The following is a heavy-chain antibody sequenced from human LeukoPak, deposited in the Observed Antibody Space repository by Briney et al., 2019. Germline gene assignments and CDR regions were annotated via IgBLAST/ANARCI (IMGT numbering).Heavy chain of an antibody. CDR1: CGSISSGDYY. V-gene: IGHV4-30-4*08. CDR2: IYYSGST. Sequence: SETLSLTCTVSCGSISSGDYYWSWIRQPPGKGLEWIGYIYYSGSTYYNPSLKSRVTISVDTSKNQFSLKLSSVTAADTAVYYCARENCSSTSCYPDYWGPGTLVTVSS. CDR3: ARENCSSTSCYPDY. D-gene: IGHD2-2*01. J-gene: IGHJ4*02.